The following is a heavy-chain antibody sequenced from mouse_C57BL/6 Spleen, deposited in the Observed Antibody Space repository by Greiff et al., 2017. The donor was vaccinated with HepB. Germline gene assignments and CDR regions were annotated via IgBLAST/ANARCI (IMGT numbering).Heavy chain of an antibody. J-gene: IGHJ3*01. CDR1: GYTFTNYW. D-gene: IGHD2-2*01. Sequence: QVQLQQSGAELVRPGTSVKMSCKASGYTFTNYWIGWAKQRPGHGLEWIGDIYPGGGYTNYNEKFKGKATLTADKSSSTAYLEFSSLTSEDSAIYYCARGGQGYGYDAWGQGTLVTVSA. CDR2: IYPGGGYT. V-gene: IGHV1-63*01. CDR3: ARGGQGYGYDA.